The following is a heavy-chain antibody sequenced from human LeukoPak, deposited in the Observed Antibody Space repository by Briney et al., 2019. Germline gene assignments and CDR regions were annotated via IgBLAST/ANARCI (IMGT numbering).Heavy chain of an antibody. D-gene: IGHD1-26*01. CDR1: GYSXTSYY. J-gene: IGHJ4*02. CDR2: INPSGGST. Sequence: ASVKVSCKASGYSXTSYYMHWVRQAPGQGLEWMGIINPSGGSTSYAQKFQGRVTMTRDTSTSTVYMELSSLRSEDTAVYYCARDPSEMGSTYYFDYWGQGTLVTVSS. CDR3: ARDPSEMGSTYYFDY. V-gene: IGHV1-46*01.